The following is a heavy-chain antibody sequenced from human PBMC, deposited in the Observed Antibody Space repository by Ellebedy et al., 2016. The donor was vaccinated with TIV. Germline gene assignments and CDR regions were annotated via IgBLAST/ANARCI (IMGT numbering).Heavy chain of an antibody. J-gene: IGHJ4*02. CDR2: VHYTGST. CDR1: GVSLINNFHQWYS. D-gene: IGHD6-13*01. Sequence: MPSETLSLTCTVPGVSLINNFHQWYSWSWLRQSPGKGLEWLGYVHYTGSTNYNPSLKSRLTISIDTSRNQFSLKLAAATAADTAVYYCAGDSASSRWVLWGQGTLVTVSS. V-gene: IGHV4-61*01. CDR3: AGDSASSRWVL.